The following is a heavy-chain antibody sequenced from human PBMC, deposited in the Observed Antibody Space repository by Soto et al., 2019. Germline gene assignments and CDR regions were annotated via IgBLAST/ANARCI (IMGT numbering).Heavy chain of an antibody. CDR2: IYYSGST. Sequence: QVQLRESGPGLVKPSQTLSLTCTVSGGSISSGSYYWSWIRQHPGKGLEWIGYIYYSGSTYYNPSLKSRVTISLDTSKNQFSLKLSSVTAAETAVYYCAREGGDGVDYWGQGTLVTVSS. V-gene: IGHV4-31*03. D-gene: IGHD3-16*01. CDR3: AREGGDGVDY. J-gene: IGHJ4*02. CDR1: GGSISSGSYY.